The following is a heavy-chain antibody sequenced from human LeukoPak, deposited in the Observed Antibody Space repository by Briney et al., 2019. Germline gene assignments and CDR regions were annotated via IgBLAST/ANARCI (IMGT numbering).Heavy chain of an antibody. V-gene: IGHV4-59*01. Sequence: NTSETLSLTCTVSGGSISNYYWSWIRQPPGKGLEWIGYIYKSETTNYNPSLTGRVTMSLDTPKNQISMKLRSVTAADTAVYYCARMADYDRSGYDAFEIWGLGTLVTVSS. CDR3: ARMADYDRSGYDAFEI. J-gene: IGHJ3*02. CDR2: IYKSETT. CDR1: GGSISNYY. D-gene: IGHD3-22*01.